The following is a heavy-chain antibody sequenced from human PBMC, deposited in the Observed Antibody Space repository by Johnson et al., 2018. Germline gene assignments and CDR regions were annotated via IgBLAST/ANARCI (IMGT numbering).Heavy chain of an antibody. J-gene: IGHJ6*03. D-gene: IGHD2-21*01. CDR1: GGSIGGFY. Sequence: QVQLQESGPGLVKPSETLSLACTISGGSIGGFYWSWIRQLPGKGLEWIGYIYSSGTTRPHSFLKRRVTISLDTSKNQFSLNVYFVTAADTAMYYCARVVRVREYHYYYMDGWGNGAPVIVSS. CDR2: IYSSGTT. V-gene: IGHV4-59*01. CDR3: ARVVRVREYHYYYMDG.